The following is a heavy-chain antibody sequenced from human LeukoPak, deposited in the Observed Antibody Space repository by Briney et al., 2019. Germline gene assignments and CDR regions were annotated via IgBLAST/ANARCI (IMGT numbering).Heavy chain of an antibody. V-gene: IGHV4-59*01. CDR3: VRGKYSSSSSSDY. D-gene: IGHD6-6*01. CDR2: IYYSGST. Sequence: SETLSLTCTVSGGSISSYYWSWIRQPPGKGLEWIGYIYYSGSTNYNPSLKSRVTISVDTSKNQFSLKLSSVTAADTAVYYCVRGKYSSSSSSDYWGQGTLVTVSS. CDR1: GGSISSYY. J-gene: IGHJ4*02.